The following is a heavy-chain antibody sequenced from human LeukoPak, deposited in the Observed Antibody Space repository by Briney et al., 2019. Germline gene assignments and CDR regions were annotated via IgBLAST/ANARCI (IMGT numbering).Heavy chain of an antibody. CDR2: IIPIFGTA. V-gene: IGHV1-69*13. Sequence: SVKVSCKASGGTFSSYAISWVRQAPGQGLEWMGGIIPIFGTANYAQKFQGRVTITADESTSTAYMELSSLRSEDTAVYYCARWQMEGDGYSIFDYWGQGTLVTVSS. J-gene: IGHJ4*02. CDR1: GGTFSSYA. CDR3: ARWQMEGDGYSIFDY. D-gene: IGHD5-24*01.